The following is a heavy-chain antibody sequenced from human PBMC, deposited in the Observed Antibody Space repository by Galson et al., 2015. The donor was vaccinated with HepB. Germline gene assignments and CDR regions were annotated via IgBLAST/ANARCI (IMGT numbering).Heavy chain of an antibody. J-gene: IGHJ4*02. V-gene: IGHV3-7*03. Sequence: SLRLSCAASGFTFSSYWMSWVRQAPGKGLEWVANIKQDGSEKYYVDSVKGRFTISRDNAKNSLYLQMNSLRAEDTAVYYCAREGMITFGGVIVISVFDYWGQGTLVTVSS. D-gene: IGHD3-16*02. CDR1: GFTFSSYW. CDR2: IKQDGSEK. CDR3: AREGMITFGGVIVISVFDY.